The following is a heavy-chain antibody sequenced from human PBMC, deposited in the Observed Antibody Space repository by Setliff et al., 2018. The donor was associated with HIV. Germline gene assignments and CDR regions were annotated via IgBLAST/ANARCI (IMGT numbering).Heavy chain of an antibody. CDR3: ARDGGSSGWYFVLGYSDY. J-gene: IGHJ4*02. CDR1: GGSVSSGSYY. D-gene: IGHD6-19*01. V-gene: IGHV4-39*02. Sequence: SETLSLTCTVSGGSVSSGSYYWAWIRQPPGKGLEWIGSMYYTGSTYYNPSLKSRVTISIDTSKNQFSLKLNSVTAADTAMYYSARDGGSSGWYFVLGYSDYWGPGTLVTVSS. CDR2: MYYTGST.